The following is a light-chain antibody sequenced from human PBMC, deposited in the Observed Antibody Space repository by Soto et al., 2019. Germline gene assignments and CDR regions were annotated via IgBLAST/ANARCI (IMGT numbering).Light chain of an antibody. Sequence: ENVLTQSPGTLSLSPGERATLSCRASQNVISSYLAWYQQKPGQAPSLLVYATSSRAAGIPDRFSGSGSGTDFTLTISRLEPEDFAVYYCQQYDSSHLTFGGGTKAEIK. V-gene: IGKV3-20*01. J-gene: IGKJ4*01. CDR2: ATS. CDR3: QQYDSSHLT. CDR1: QNVISSY.